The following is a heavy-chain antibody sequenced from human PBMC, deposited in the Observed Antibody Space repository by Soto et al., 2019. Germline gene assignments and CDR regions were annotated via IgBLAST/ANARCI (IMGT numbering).Heavy chain of an antibody. CDR2: IYYSGST. V-gene: IGHV4-39*01. CDR3: ARHRRYYFICGYYWPFYCMDV. J-gene: IGHJ6*02. Sequence: SETLSLTCAVYGGSFSGYYWGWIRQPPGKGLEWIGSIYYSGSTYYNPSLKSRVTISADTSKNQFSLKLSSVTAADTAVYYCARHRRYYFICGYYWPFYCMDVSGQAPTLTLSS. CDR1: GGSFSGYY. D-gene: IGHD3-22*01.